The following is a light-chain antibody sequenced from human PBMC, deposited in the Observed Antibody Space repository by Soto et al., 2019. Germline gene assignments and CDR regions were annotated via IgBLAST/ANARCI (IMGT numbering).Light chain of an antibody. J-gene: IGKJ4*01. CDR2: FAS. Sequence: EIVMTQSPATLSVSPGEKATLSCRASQSVNNNLAWYQQKPGQAPRLLIYFASTRATGIPARFTGSGCGTVFSLTISSLQSEDFAVYCCQQFSAWPLTFGGGTKVETK. CDR1: QSVNNN. V-gene: IGKV3-15*01. CDR3: QQFSAWPLT.